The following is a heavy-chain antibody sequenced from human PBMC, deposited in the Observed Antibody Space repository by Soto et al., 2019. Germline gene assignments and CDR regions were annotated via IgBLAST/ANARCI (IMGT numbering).Heavy chain of an antibody. V-gene: IGHV1-69*06. CDR1: GGTFSSYA. J-gene: IGHJ5*02. D-gene: IGHD3-10*01. Sequence: GASVKVSCKASGGTFSSYAISWVRQAPGQGLEWMGGIIPIFGTANYAQKSQGRVTITADKSTSTAYMELSSLRSEDTAVYYCAPVSTYYFGSGSQSFSPCGQGTLVTVSS. CDR2: IIPIFGTA. CDR3: APVSTYYFGSGSQSFSP.